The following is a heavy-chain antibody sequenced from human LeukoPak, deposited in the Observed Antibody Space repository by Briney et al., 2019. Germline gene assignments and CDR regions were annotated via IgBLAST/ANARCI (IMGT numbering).Heavy chain of an antibody. CDR2: INSDGSST. V-gene: IGHV3-74*01. CDR1: GFTFSSYW. CDR3: AREWRGYYYDSGGYYLLDAFDI. D-gene: IGHD3-22*01. J-gene: IGHJ3*02. Sequence: EGSLRLSCAASGFTFSSYWMHWVRHAPGKGLVWVSRINSDGSSTSYADSVKGRFTISRDNAKNTLYLQMNSLRAEDTAVYYCAREWRGYYYDSGGYYLLDAFDIWGQGTMVIVSS.